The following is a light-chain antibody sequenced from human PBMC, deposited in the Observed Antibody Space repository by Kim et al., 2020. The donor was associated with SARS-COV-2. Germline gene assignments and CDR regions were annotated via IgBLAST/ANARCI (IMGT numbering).Light chain of an antibody. Sequence: QSVLTQPASVSGSPGQSITISCTGTSSDVGGYNYVSWYQQHPGKAPKLMIYDVSKRPSGVSNRFSGSKSANTASLTISGLQAEDEADYYCSSYTSSSSVVFGGGTQLTVL. CDR2: DVS. CDR3: SSYTSSSSVV. V-gene: IGLV2-14*01. CDR1: SSDVGGYNY. J-gene: IGLJ2*01.